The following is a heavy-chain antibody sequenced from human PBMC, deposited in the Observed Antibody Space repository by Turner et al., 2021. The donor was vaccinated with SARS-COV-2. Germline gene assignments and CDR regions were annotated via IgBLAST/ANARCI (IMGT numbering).Heavy chain of an antibody. CDR3: ARHWEVAAAAYLARFDP. J-gene: IGHJ5*02. V-gene: IGHV4-39*01. CDR1: GCYISSSSYY. Sequence: QLQLQESGPGLVKPSETLYLTCTVSGCYISSSSYYWVWIRQLTGKGLEWIGSIYYSGSTYYNPSLKSRVTISVDTSKNQFSLKLTSVTAADTAVYFCARHWEVAAAAYLARFDPWGQGTLVTVSS. D-gene: IGHD6-13*01. CDR2: IYYSGST.